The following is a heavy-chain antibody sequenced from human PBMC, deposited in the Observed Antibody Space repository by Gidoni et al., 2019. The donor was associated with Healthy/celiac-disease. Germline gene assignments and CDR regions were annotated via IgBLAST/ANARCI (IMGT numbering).Heavy chain of an antibody. J-gene: IGHJ4*02. CDR1: GGTFSSYT. CDR3: ASGGQTLGYFDY. Sequence: QVQLVQSGAEVKKPGSSVKVSCQASGGTFSSYTISWVRQAPGQGLEWMGRIIPILGIANYAQKFQGRVTITADKSTSTAYMELSSLRSEDTAVYYCASGGQTLGYFDYWGQGTLVTVSS. V-gene: IGHV1-69*02. D-gene: IGHD3-3*01. CDR2: IIPILGIA.